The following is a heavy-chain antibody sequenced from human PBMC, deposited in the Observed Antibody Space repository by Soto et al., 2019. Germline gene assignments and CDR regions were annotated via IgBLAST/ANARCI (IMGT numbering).Heavy chain of an antibody. CDR3: AREGGGQVAQDY. CDR1: GFTFSSYA. CDR2: ISYDGSNK. J-gene: IGHJ4*02. Sequence: QVQLVESGGGVVQPGRSLRLSCAASGFTFSSYAMHWVRQAPGKGLEWVAVISYDGSNKYYADSVKGRFTISRDNSKNTLYLQMNSLSAEDTAVYYCAREGGGQVAQDYWGQGTLVTVSS. V-gene: IGHV3-30-3*01. D-gene: IGHD3-16*01.